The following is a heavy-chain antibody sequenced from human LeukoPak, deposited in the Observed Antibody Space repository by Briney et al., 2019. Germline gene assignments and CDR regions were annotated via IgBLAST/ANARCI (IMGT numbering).Heavy chain of an antibody. CDR2: INPTSGGT. Sequence: ASVKVSCKASGYTFTGYYMHWVRQAPGQGLEWMGWINPTSGGTNYAQKFQGRVTMTRDTSISTAYMELSRLRSDDTAVYYCAREGVGVLRFLEWLGPVDYWGQGTLVTVSS. CDR1: GYTFTGYY. V-gene: IGHV1-2*02. CDR3: AREGVGVLRFLEWLGPVDY. D-gene: IGHD3-3*01. J-gene: IGHJ4*02.